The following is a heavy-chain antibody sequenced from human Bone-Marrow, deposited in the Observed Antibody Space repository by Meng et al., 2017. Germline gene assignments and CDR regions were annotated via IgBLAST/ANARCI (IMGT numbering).Heavy chain of an antibody. Sequence: GESLKISCAASGFTFSSYSMNWVRQAPGKGLEWVSSISSSSSYIYYADSVKGRFTISRDNSKNTLFLEMKSLRIEDTALYYCTRGGVYYDVLTGRDFWGQGTLVTVSS. J-gene: IGHJ4*02. CDR3: TRGGVYYDVLTGRDF. CDR2: ISSSSSYI. V-gene: IGHV3-21*01. D-gene: IGHD3-22*01. CDR1: GFTFSSYS.